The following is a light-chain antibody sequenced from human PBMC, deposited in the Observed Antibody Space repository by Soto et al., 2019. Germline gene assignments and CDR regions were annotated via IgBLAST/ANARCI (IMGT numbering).Light chain of an antibody. Sequence: IVLTQSPSTLSLSPGERATLSCRASQSVGKYLAWFQQKPGQPPRLLIFDTSIRATGVPARFSGSGSETDFPLTISSLEPEDSAVYYCQQRYTRLTFGQGTRLE. CDR1: QSVGKY. CDR2: DTS. V-gene: IGKV3-11*01. CDR3: QQRYTRLT. J-gene: IGKJ5*01.